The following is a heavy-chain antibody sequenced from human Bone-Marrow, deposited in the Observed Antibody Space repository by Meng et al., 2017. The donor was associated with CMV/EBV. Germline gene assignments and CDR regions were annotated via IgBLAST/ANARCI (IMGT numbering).Heavy chain of an antibody. V-gene: IGHV5-51*01. D-gene: IGHD3-16*01. CDR1: GYSFTSYW. J-gene: IGHJ5*02. Sequence: GGPLRPSCKGSGYSFTSYWIGWVRQMPGKGLEWMGIIDPGDSDTRYSPSFQGQVTISADKSISTAYLQWSSLKASDTAMYYCARHQDRYALDPWGQGTLVTVSS. CDR3: ARHQDRYALDP. CDR2: IDPGDSDT.